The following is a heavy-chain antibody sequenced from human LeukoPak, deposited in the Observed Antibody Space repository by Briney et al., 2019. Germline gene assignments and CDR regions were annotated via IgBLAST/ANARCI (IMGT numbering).Heavy chain of an antibody. Sequence: SVKVSCKASGGTFSSCAISWVRQAPGQGLEWMGGIIPIFGTANYAQKFQGRVTITADESTSTAYMELSSLRSEDTAVYYCARGRFWSSSTNKFDYWGQGTLVTVSS. CDR2: IIPIFGTA. V-gene: IGHV1-69*13. CDR3: ARGRFWSSSTNKFDY. D-gene: IGHD6-6*01. J-gene: IGHJ4*02. CDR1: GGTFSSCA.